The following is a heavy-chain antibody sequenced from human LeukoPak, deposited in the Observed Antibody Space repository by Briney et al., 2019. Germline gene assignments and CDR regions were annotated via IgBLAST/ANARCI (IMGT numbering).Heavy chain of an antibody. CDR2: IYHSGST. Sequence: PSETLSLTCAVSGGSISSGGYSWSWIRQPPGKGLEWIGYIYHSGSTYYNPSLKSRVTISVDRSKNQFSLKLSSVTAADTAVYYCARVVSWYYYFVYWGQGTLVTVSS. D-gene: IGHD6-13*01. CDR3: ARVVSWYYYFVY. J-gene: IGHJ4*02. CDR1: GGSISSGGYS. V-gene: IGHV4-30-2*01.